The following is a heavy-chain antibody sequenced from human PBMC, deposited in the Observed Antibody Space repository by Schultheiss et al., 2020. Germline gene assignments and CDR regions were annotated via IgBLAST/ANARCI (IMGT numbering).Heavy chain of an antibody. Sequence: GGSLRLSCAASGFTFSSYSMNWVRQAPGKGLEWVSYISSSSSTIYYADSVKGRFTISRDNAKNSLYLQMNSLRAEDTAVYYCARSLVVPAAMLYYYYYYGMDVWGQGTTVTVYS. CDR3: ARSLVVPAAMLYYYYYYGMDV. CDR1: GFTFSSYS. D-gene: IGHD2-2*01. J-gene: IGHJ6*02. CDR2: ISSSSSTI. V-gene: IGHV3-48*01.